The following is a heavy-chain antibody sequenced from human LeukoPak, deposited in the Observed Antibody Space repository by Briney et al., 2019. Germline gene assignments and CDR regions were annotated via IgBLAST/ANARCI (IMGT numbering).Heavy chain of an antibody. CDR1: GFTLSSYA. CDR3: AATDDSSGYYSIDSAFDI. D-gene: IGHD3-22*01. Sequence: GGSLRLSCAASGFTLSSYAMSWVRQAPGKGLEWVSAISDSGNTYHADSVKGRFTISRDNSKNTLYLQMNSLRDEDTAVYYCAATDDSSGYYSIDSAFDIWGQGTMVTVSS. J-gene: IGHJ3*02. CDR2: ISDSGNT. V-gene: IGHV3-23*01.